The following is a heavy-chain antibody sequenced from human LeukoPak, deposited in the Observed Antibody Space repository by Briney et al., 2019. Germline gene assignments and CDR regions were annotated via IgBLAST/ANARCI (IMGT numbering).Heavy chain of an antibody. D-gene: IGHD3-3*01. CDR3: AKEYYDFWSGSGAFDI. V-gene: IGHV3-53*01. Sequence: PGGSLRLSCAASGFTVSGDYMTWVRQAPGKGLEWVSVIYSGGSTYYADSVKGRFTISRDNSKNTLYLQMNSLRAEDTAVYYCAKEYYDFWSGSGAFDIWGQGTMVTVSS. J-gene: IGHJ3*02. CDR1: GFTVSGDY. CDR2: IYSGGST.